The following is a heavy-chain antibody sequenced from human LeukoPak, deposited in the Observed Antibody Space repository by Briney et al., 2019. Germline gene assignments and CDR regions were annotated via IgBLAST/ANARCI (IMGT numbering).Heavy chain of an antibody. J-gene: IGHJ3*02. CDR3: ATIRPVTTHPHDSSVDDAFDI. Sequence: ASVKVSCKVSGYTLTELSMHWVRQAPGKGLEWMGGFDPEDGETIYAQKFQGRVTMTEDTSTDTAYMELSSLRSEDTAVYYCATIRPVTTHPHDSSVDDAFDIWGQGTMVTVSS. CDR1: GYTLTELS. V-gene: IGHV1-24*01. CDR2: FDPEDGET. D-gene: IGHD3-22*01.